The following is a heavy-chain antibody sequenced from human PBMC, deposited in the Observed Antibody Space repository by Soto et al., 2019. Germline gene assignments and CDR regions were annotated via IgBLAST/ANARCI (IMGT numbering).Heavy chain of an antibody. CDR3: AGARGVYGSGAMGYYGMNV. CDR1: DFTFSSYE. V-gene: IGHV3-48*03. CDR2: ISSSGSTI. J-gene: IGHJ6*02. Sequence: EVQLVESGGGLVQPGGSLRVSCAASDFTFSSYEMNWVRQAPGKGLEWVSYISSSGSTIYYADSGKGRFTISRDNAKNSLFLQMNSLRDEDTAIYYWAGARGVYGSGAMGYYGMNVWGQGTTVTVSS. D-gene: IGHD3-10*01.